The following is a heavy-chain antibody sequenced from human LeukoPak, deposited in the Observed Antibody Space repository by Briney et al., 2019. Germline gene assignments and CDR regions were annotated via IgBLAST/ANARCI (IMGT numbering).Heavy chain of an antibody. V-gene: IGHV3-7*05. CDR3: ARDTSGYDYPPDY. Sequence: GGSLRLSCAASGFTFSNFWMSWVRQAPGKGLEWVANIKQDGSEKYYVDSVKGRFTISRDNAKNSLYLQMNSLRAEDTALYYCARDTSGYDYPPDYWGQGTLVTVSS. CDR2: IKQDGSEK. D-gene: IGHD5-12*01. CDR1: GFTFSNFW. J-gene: IGHJ4*02.